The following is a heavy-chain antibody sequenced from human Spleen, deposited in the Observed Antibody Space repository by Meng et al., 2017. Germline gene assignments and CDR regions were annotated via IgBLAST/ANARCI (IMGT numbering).Heavy chain of an antibody. J-gene: IGHJ4*02. Sequence: GESLKISCAASGFTFSSYAMHWVRQAPGKGLEWVSYISSSGSTIYYADSVKGRFTISRDNAKNSLYLQMDSLRAEDTAVYYCARSYAMVREGAYFDYWGQGTLVTVSS. V-gene: IGHV3-48*04. CDR3: ARSYAMVREGAYFDY. D-gene: IGHD3-10*01. CDR2: ISSSGSTI. CDR1: GFTFSSYA.